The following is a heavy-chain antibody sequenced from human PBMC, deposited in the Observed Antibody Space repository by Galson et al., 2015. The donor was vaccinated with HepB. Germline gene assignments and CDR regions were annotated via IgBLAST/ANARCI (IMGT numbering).Heavy chain of an antibody. CDR2: IDPSDSYT. D-gene: IGHD6-19*01. J-gene: IGHJ6*02. CDR3: ARLEQWLIHPHLDYYYGMDV. Sequence: QSGAEVKKPGESLRISCKGSGYSFTSYWISWVRQMPGKGLEWMGRIDPSDSYTNFSPSFQGHVTISADKSISTAYLQWSSLKASDTAMYYCARLEQWLIHPHLDYYYGMDVWGQGTTVTVSS. V-gene: IGHV5-10-1*01. CDR1: GYSFTSYW.